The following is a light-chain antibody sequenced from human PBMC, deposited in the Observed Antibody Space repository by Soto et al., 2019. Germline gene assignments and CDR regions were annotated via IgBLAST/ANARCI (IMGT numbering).Light chain of an antibody. J-gene: IGLJ1*01. CDR3: ASHTTSDTRV. V-gene: IGLV2-14*01. CDR2: EVS. CDR1: SGDVGAYDY. Sequence: QSALTQPASVSGSPGQSIAISCTGTSGDVGAYDYVSWYQHHPDKAPKLMIYEVSNRPSGVSDRFSGSKSVYTATLTISGRQAEDEPDYYCASHTTSDTRVFGTGTKVTVL.